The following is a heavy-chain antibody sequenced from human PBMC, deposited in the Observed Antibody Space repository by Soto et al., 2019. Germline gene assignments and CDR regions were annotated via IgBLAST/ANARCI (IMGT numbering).Heavy chain of an antibody. CDR2: INHGGTT. J-gene: IGHJ5*02. CDR3: ARGWRFDP. V-gene: IGHV4-34*01. Sequence: ASETLSLTCGVYGGSFSGYQWNWIRQSPGQGLKWIGEINHGGTTKYNPSLESRINLSVDTSKKQFSLKMFSVTAADTAIYYCARGWRFDPWGQGTQVTVSS. CDR1: GGSFSGYQ. D-gene: IGHD1-1*01.